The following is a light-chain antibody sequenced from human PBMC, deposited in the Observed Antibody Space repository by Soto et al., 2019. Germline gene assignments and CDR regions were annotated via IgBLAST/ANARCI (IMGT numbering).Light chain of an antibody. CDR3: QQANRYPLT. Sequence: DIQLTQSPSFLSASVGDRVTITCRASQGISSDFAWYQVKPGKVPKLLMYTAFTLQSGVPSRISGGGSGTEITLTISSLQPEDSATYYCQQANRYPLTFGGGTKVEIK. CDR1: QGISSD. J-gene: IGKJ4*01. CDR2: TAF. V-gene: IGKV1-9*01.